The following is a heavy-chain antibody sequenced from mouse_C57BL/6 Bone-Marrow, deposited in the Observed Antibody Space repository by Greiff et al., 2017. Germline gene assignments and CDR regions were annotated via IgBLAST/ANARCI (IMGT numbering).Heavy chain of an antibody. D-gene: IGHD2-5*01. CDR2: IRNKANGYTT. Sequence: EVMLVESGGGLVQPGGSLSLSCAASGFTFTDYYMSWVRQPPGKALEWLGFIRNKANGYTTEYSASVKGRFPISRDNSQSILYLQMNALRAEDSATYYCARYNSNYVNWYFDVWGTGTTVTVSS. J-gene: IGHJ1*03. V-gene: IGHV7-3*01. CDR3: ARYNSNYVNWYFDV. CDR1: GFTFTDYY.